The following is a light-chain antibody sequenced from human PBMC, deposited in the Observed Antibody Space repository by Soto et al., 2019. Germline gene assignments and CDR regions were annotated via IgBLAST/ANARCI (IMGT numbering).Light chain of an antibody. V-gene: IGKV3-20*01. Sequence: EIGLTQSPGSLSLSPGERATLSCRASQNVRDSYLAWYQQKPGQAPSLLLYDTSTRATGVPDRFSGSGSGKDFALTISRVEPEDFALYFCQQYGSSPGTFGQGTKVEI. CDR2: DTS. CDR1: QNVRDSY. CDR3: QQYGSSPGT. J-gene: IGKJ1*01.